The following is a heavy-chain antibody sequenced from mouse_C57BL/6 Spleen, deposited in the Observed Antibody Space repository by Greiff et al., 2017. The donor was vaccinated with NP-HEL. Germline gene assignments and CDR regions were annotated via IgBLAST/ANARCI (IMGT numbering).Heavy chain of an antibody. Sequence: QVQLKQSGAELVRPGASVTLSCKASGYTFTDYEMHWVKQTPVHGLEWIGAIDPETGGNAYNQKFKGKAILTADKSSSTAYMELRSLTSEDSAVYYCTRSYYGSSYGAMDYWGQGTSVTVSS. CDR3: TRSYYGSSYGAMDY. CDR1: GYTFTDYE. CDR2: IDPETGGN. J-gene: IGHJ4*01. V-gene: IGHV1-15*01. D-gene: IGHD1-1*01.